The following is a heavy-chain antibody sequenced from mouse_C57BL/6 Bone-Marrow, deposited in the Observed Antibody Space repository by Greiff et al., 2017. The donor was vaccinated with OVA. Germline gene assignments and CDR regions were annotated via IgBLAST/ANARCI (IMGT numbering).Heavy chain of an antibody. CDR1: GYTFTSYW. D-gene: IGHD2-5*01. J-gene: IGHJ1*03. V-gene: IGHV1-5*01. CDR3: TRPPYSNSFYWYFDV. Sequence: VQLQQSGTVLARPGASVKMSCKTSGYTFTSYWMHWVKQRPGQGLEWIGAIYPGNSDTSYNQKFKGKAKLTAVTSASTAYMELSSLTNEDAAVYYCTRPPYSNSFYWYFDVWGTGTTVTVSS. CDR2: IYPGNSDT.